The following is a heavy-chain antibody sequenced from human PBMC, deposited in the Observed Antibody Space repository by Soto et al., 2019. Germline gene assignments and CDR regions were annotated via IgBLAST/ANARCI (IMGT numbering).Heavy chain of an antibody. CDR2: IYTSGST. V-gene: IGHV4-4*07. CDR3: ATDDKSRLAANWLDP. CDR1: GGSISSYY. Sequence: SETLSLTCTVSGGSISSYYWSWIRQPAGKGLEWIGRIYTSGSTNYNPSLKSRVTMSVDTSKNQFSLKLSSVTAADTAVYYCATDDKSRLAANWLDPGGQGTLVTVSS. J-gene: IGHJ5*01. D-gene: IGHD6-19*01.